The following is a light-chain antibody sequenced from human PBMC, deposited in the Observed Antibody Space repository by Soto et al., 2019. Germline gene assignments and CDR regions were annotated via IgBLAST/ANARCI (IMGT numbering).Light chain of an antibody. Sequence: EIVMTESPATLSVSPGEGATLSCRASQSVSSNLAWYQQKPGQAPRLLIYGASTRATDISARFSGSGFGTEFTLTISSLQSEDSAVYYCQQYNNWPPYTFGQGTKVDIK. CDR2: GAS. V-gene: IGKV3-15*01. CDR3: QQYNNWPPYT. CDR1: QSVSSN. J-gene: IGKJ2*01.